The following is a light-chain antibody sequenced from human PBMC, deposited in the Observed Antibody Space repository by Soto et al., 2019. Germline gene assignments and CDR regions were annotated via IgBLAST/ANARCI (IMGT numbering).Light chain of an antibody. CDR2: ATS. CDR1: QSIGSY. Sequence: DIQMTQSPSSLSASVGDRVTITCRASQSIGSYLSWYQQKPGQAPKFLIYATSTLQSGVPSRFSGSRSGTDFTLTISSLQPEDFATYYCQQSYSTPHTFGQGNKLEI. CDR3: QQSYSTPHT. V-gene: IGKV1-39*01. J-gene: IGKJ2*01.